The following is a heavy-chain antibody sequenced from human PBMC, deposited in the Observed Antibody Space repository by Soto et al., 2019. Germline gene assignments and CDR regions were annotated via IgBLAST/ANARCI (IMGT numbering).Heavy chain of an antibody. V-gene: IGHV3-30-3*01. CDR2: ISYDGSNK. CDR3: ARDGYCSGGSCYWGSGWFDP. J-gene: IGHJ5*02. Sequence: GGSLRLSCAASGFTFSSYAMHWVRQAPGKGLEWVAVISYDGSNKYYADSVKGRFTISRDNSKNTLYLQMNSLRAEDTAVYYCARDGYCSGGSCYWGSGWFDPWGQGTLVTVSS. D-gene: IGHD2-15*01. CDR1: GFTFSSYA.